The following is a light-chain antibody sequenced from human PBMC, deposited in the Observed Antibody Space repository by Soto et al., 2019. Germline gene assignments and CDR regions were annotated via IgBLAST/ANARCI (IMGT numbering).Light chain of an antibody. CDR2: DVS. Sequence: AIQVTQSPSSLSASVGDRVTITCRASQDIRGALAWYQQKPGKAPRLLIFDVSTLETGVPSRFSGGGSGTEFTLTISSLQPEDFGTYYCQPFNSYPITFGHGTRLAIK. CDR3: QPFNSYPIT. V-gene: IGKV1-13*02. J-gene: IGKJ5*01. CDR1: QDIRGA.